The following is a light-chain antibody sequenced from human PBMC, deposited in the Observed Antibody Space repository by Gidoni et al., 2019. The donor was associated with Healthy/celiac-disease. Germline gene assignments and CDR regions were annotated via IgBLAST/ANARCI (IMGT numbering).Light chain of an antibody. V-gene: IGKV4-1*01. J-gene: IGKJ3*01. CDR3: QQYYSTPPFT. CDR2: WES. CDR1: QSVLYSSNNKNY. Sequence: DIVMTQSPYSLAVSLGERATINCKSSQSVLYSSNNKNYLAWYQQKPGQPPKLLIYWESTRESGVPDRFSGSGSGTDFTLTISSLQAEDVAVYYCQQYYSTPPFTFGPGTKVDIK.